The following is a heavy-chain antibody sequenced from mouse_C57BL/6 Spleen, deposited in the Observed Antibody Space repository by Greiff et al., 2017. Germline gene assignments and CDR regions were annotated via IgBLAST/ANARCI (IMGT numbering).Heavy chain of an antibody. V-gene: IGHV1-64*01. Sequence: QVQLQQPGAELVKPGASVKLSCKASGYTFTSYWMHWVKQRPGQGLEWIGMIHPNSGSTNYNEKFKSKATLTVDKSSSTAYMQLSSLTSEDSAVYCCARSYGSSYNYAMDYWGQGTSVTVSS. J-gene: IGHJ4*01. CDR2: IHPNSGST. CDR1: GYTFTSYW. CDR3: ARSYGSSYNYAMDY. D-gene: IGHD1-1*01.